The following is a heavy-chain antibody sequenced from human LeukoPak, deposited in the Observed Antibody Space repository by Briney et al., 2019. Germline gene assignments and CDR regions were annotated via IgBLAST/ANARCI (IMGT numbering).Heavy chain of an antibody. J-gene: IGHJ4*02. CDR1: GFSFSTYA. V-gene: IGHV3-23*01. Sequence: PGGSLRPSCAASGFSFSTYAMSWVRQAPGKGLEWVSAVSGSGGNTYYADSVKGRFTISRDNSKNTLYLQMNTLRAEDTAVYYCANRKQALTATELEEAFFDYWGQGTLVTVSS. CDR2: VSGSGGNT. D-gene: IGHD6-13*01. CDR3: ANRKQALTATELEEAFFDY.